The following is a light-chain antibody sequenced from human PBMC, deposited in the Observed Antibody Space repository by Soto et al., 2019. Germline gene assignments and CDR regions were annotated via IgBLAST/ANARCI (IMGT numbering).Light chain of an antibody. CDR3: CSYAGSSTYV. Sequence: QSALTQPASVSGSPGQSITISCTGTSSDVGNYDLVSWYQQLPGKAPKFILYEGSKRPSGVSNRFSGSKSGNTASLTISGLQAEDEADYYCCSYAGSSTYVFGTGTKVT. V-gene: IGLV2-23*01. CDR2: EGS. J-gene: IGLJ1*01. CDR1: SSDVGNYDL.